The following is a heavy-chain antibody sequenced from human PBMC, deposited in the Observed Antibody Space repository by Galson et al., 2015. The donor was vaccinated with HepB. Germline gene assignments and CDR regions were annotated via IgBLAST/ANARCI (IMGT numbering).Heavy chain of an antibody. V-gene: IGHV7-4-1*02. D-gene: IGHD4-17*01. J-gene: IGHJ4*02. CDR1: GYTFTSYA. CDR2: INTNTGNP. CDR3: ARDPYGDSGLGFFDY. Sequence: SVKVSCKASGYTFTSYAVNWVRQAPGQGLEWTAWINTNTGNPTYAHGFTGRFVFSLDTSVSTAYLQISSLKAEDTAVYYCARDPYGDSGLGFFDYWGQGTLVTVSS.